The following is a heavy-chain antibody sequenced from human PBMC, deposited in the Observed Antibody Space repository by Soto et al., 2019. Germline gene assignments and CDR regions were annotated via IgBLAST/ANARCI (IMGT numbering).Heavy chain of an antibody. Sequence: QVQLQQWGAGLLKPSETLSLTCAVYGGSFSGYYWSWIRQPPGKGLEWIGEINHSGSTNYNPSLKSRVTISVDTSKNQFSLKLSSVTAADTAVYYCARAPYSGSYYSALRTYDYWGQGTLVTVSS. V-gene: IGHV4-34*01. CDR2: INHSGST. J-gene: IGHJ4*02. CDR1: GGSFSGYY. CDR3: ARAPYSGSYYSALRTYDY. D-gene: IGHD1-26*01.